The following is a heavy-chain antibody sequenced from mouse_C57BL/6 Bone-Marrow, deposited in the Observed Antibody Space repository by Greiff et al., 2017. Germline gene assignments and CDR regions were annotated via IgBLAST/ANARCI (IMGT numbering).Heavy chain of an antibody. CDR3: ARSDYYGRGYWYFDV. D-gene: IGHD1-1*01. CDR2: IYPRSGNT. J-gene: IGHJ1*03. Sequence: QVTLKESGAELARPGASVKLSCKASGYTFTSYGISWVKQRTGQGLEWIGEIYPRSGNTYYNEKFKGKATLTADKSSSTAYMELRSLTSEDSAVYFCARSDYYGRGYWYFDVWGTGTTVTVSS. CDR1: GYTFTSYG. V-gene: IGHV1-81*01.